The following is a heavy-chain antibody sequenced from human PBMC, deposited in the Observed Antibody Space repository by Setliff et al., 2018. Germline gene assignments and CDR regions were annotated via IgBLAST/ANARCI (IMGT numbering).Heavy chain of an antibody. J-gene: IGHJ5*02. D-gene: IGHD2-8*01. CDR3: ERLVRYCTATACQRTSGDDL. CDR1: GYTFSHSG. Sequence: ASVKVSCKASGYTFSHSGITWVRQAPGQGLEWMGWISPHSGRAFYAPQFQDRVIMTTDTSTNTAYLDLRSLRSDDTAVYYRERLVRYCTATACQRTSGDDLWGQGTLVTVSS. CDR2: ISPHSGRA. V-gene: IGHV1-18*01.